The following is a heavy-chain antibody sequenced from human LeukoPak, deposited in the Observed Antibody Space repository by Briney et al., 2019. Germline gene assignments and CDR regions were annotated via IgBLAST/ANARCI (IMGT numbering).Heavy chain of an antibody. V-gene: IGHV3-48*03. Sequence: GGSLRLSCAASGFTFSSYEMDWVRRAPGKGLEWVPYIGSSGGSRYYADSVKGRFTSSRDNAKNSLYLQMNSLRVEDTAVYYCAREDGDAFDIWGQGTVVSVSS. CDR1: GFTFSSYE. CDR3: AREDGDAFDI. D-gene: IGHD5-24*01. J-gene: IGHJ3*02. CDR2: IGSSGGSR.